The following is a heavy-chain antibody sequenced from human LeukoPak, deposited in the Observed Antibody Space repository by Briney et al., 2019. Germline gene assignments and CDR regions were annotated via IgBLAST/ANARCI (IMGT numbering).Heavy chain of an antibody. CDR3: ARDLTAAGTW. V-gene: IGHV1-2*02. J-gene: IGHJ4*02. Sequence: ASVKVSCKASGYTFTAYYMNWVRQAPGQGLEWMGWVNPNTGGTNYAQKFQGRVTMTRDTSINTAYMELSRLTSDDTAVHYCARDLTAAGTWWGQGTLVTVSS. CDR2: VNPNTGGT. CDR1: GYTFTAYY. D-gene: IGHD6-13*01.